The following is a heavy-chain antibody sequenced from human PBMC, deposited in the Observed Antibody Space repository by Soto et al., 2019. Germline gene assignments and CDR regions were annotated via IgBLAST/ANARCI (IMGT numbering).Heavy chain of an antibody. CDR2: IYYSGST. Sequence: PSETLSLTCTVSGGSISSYYWSWIRQPPGKGLEWIGYIYYSGSTNYNPSLKSRVTISVDTSKNQFSLKLSSVTAADTAVYYCASAGYSSSWYGNSADWFDPRGQGTLVTVSS. CDR1: GGSISSYY. J-gene: IGHJ5*02. D-gene: IGHD6-13*01. CDR3: ASAGYSSSWYGNSADWFDP. V-gene: IGHV4-59*01.